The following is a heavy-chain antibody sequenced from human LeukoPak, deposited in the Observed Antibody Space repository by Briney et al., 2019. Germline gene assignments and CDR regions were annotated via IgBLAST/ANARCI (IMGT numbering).Heavy chain of an antibody. D-gene: IGHD3-10*01. J-gene: IGHJ4*02. CDR3: ARLDYYGSGSYI. V-gene: IGHV4-39*01. Sequence: SETLSLTCTVSGGSISSSSYYWGWIRQPPGKGLEWIGSIYYSGSTYYNPSLKSRVTISVDTSKNQFSLKLSSVTAADTAVYYCARLDYYGSGSYIWGQGTLVTVSS. CDR2: IYYSGST. CDR1: GGSISSSSYY.